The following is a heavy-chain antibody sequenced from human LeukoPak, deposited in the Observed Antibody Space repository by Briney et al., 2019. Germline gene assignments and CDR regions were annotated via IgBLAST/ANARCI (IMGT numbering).Heavy chain of an antibody. Sequence: PSETLSLTCTVSGGSISSYYWSWIRQPPGKGLEWIGYIYYSGSTNYNPSLKSRVTISVETSKNQFSLKVNSVTAADTAVYYCARRKWLVKEDAFDIWGQGRMVTVSS. V-gene: IGHV4-59*08. D-gene: IGHD6-19*01. CDR2: IYYSGST. CDR1: GGSISSYY. J-gene: IGHJ3*02. CDR3: ARRKWLVKEDAFDI.